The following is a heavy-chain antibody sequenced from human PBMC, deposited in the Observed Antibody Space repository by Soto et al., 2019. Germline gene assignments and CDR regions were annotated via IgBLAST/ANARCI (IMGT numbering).Heavy chain of an antibody. V-gene: IGHV3-48*02. D-gene: IGHD3-3*01. J-gene: IGHJ6*02. CDR2: ISSSSSTI. CDR3: ARLKRPSYYDFWSGYYSGEEDYYYGMDV. Sequence: GGSLRLSCAASGFTFSSYSMNWVRQAPGKGLEWVSYISSSSSTIYYADSVKGRFTISRDNAKNSLYLQMNSLRDEDTAVYYCARLKRPSYYDFWSGYYSGEEDYYYGMDVWGQGTTVTVSS. CDR1: GFTFSSYS.